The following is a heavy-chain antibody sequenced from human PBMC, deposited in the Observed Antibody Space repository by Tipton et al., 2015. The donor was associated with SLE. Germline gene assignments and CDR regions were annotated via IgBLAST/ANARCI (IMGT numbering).Heavy chain of an antibody. D-gene: IGHD3-3*01. CDR3: ASSPGVTLFRVVTYFDL. J-gene: IGHJ4*02. V-gene: IGHV4-59*11. CDR2: VYFSGGT. Sequence: TLSLTCTVSGGSISSHYWSWIRQPPGKGLEWIGYVYFSGGTNYNPSLKSRVTISVDTSKNQFSLTLRSVTAADTAVYYCASSPGVTLFRVVTYFDLWGQGILVTVSS. CDR1: GGSISSHY.